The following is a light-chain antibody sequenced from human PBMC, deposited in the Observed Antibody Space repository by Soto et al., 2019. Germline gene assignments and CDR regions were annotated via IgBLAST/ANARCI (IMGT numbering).Light chain of an antibody. CDR1: QDINVY. Sequence: DIQMTQSPSSVSASIGDTVTITCRASQDINVYLNWYQQKPGKAPKLLIYKASSLESGVPSRFSGSGSGTEFTLTISSLQPDDFATYYCQQYNSYSGTFGQGTKVDIK. CDR3: QQYNSYSGT. J-gene: IGKJ1*01. V-gene: IGKV1-5*03. CDR2: KAS.